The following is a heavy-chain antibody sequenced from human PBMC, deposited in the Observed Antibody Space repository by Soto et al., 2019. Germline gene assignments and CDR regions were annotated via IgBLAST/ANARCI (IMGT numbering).Heavy chain of an antibody. D-gene: IGHD2-21*01. Sequence: QVQLVQSGAEVKKPGSSVKVSCKASGGNFNNYAISWVRQAPAQGLQWMGGIIPIIGTTRYAQKLQGRVTISADRGRTTVYVELTGLTSDDSATYFCARAPRDRDAFSLWGQGTVVTVSS. CDR1: GGNFNNYA. V-gene: IGHV1-69*06. CDR2: IIPIIGTT. CDR3: ARAPRDRDAFSL. J-gene: IGHJ3*01.